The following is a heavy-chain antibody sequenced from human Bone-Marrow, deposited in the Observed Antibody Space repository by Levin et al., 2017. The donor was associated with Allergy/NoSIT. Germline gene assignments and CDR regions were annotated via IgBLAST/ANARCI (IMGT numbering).Heavy chain of an antibody. D-gene: IGHD2-15*01. V-gene: IGHV3-7*01. CDR1: GFTFSDFW. CDR2: IKKDESEK. J-gene: IGHJ5*02. Sequence: LGESLKISCAASGFTFSDFWMSWVRQVPGKGLEWVANIKKDESEKDYVDSVKGRFTISRDNAKNSLYLQMNSLRVEDTAVYYCARGRLAGSLGQGTLVTVSS. CDR3: ARGRLAGS.